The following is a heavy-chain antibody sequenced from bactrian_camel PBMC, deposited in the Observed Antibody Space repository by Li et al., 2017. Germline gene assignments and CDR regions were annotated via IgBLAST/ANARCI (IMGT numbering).Heavy chain of an antibody. CDR2: MYTGFGGGNI. V-gene: IGHV3S45*01. J-gene: IGHJ4*01. D-gene: IGHD7*01. CDR3: AARDNWYCRRVPHHKFEY. Sequence: HVQLVESGGGSVQAGGSLRLSCAISGRSNENYFLAWFRQPPGKEREGVAAMYTGFGGGNIYYDDSVKGRFTISQDNSKNTLFLQMNVLRPEDTAMYYCAARDNWYCRRVPHHKFEYWGQGTQVTVS. CDR1: GRSNENYF.